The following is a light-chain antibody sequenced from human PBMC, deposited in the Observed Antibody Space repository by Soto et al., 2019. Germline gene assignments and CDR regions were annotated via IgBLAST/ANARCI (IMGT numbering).Light chain of an antibody. CDR2: DAS. CDR1: QSISDT. Sequence: EIVLTQSPGTLSLSPGGRATLSCRASQSISDTLAWYQQKPGQAPRLLIYDASNRATGIPARFSGSGSGTDFTLTISSLEPEDFAVYYCQQRSNWPTITFGQGTRLEIK. V-gene: IGKV3-11*01. J-gene: IGKJ5*01. CDR3: QQRSNWPTIT.